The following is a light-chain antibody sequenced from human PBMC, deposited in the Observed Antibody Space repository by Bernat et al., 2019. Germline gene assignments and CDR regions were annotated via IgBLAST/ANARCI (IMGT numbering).Light chain of an antibody. Sequence: QSALTQPASVSGSPGQSITISCTETSSDLHNYNFVSWYQQHPGKAPKLMIYDVTKRPSGFSYRFSGSKSGNTASLTISGLQADDEADYYCISYTTDTTQVFGGGTKLTVL. CDR2: DVT. CDR1: SSDLHNYNF. J-gene: IGLJ2*01. CDR3: ISYTTDTTQV. V-gene: IGLV2-14*03.